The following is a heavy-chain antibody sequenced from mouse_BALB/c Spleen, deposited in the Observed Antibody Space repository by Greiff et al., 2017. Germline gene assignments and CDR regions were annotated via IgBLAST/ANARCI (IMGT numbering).Heavy chain of an antibody. V-gene: IGHV1-20*02. CDR2: INPYNGDT. CDR3: ATSYGSPFDY. CDR1: GYSFTGYF. D-gene: IGHD1-1*01. J-gene: IGHJ2*01. Sequence: EVQLQQPGAELVRPGASVKLSCKASGYSFTGYFMNWVMQSHGKSLEWIGRINPYNGDTFYNQKFKGKATLTVDKSSSTAHMELRSLASEDSAVYYCATSYGSPFDYWGQGTTLTVSS.